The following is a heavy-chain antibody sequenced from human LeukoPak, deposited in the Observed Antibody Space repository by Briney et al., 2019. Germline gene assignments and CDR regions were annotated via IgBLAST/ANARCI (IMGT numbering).Heavy chain of an antibody. CDR3: ARDSAYPQDLFDY. V-gene: IGHV3-74*01. CDR1: GFTFSTYW. CDR2: INSDGSST. Sequence: GGSLRLSCAASGFTFSTYWMHWVRQAPGKGLVWVSRINSDGSSTRYADSMKGRFTISRDNTKNTLYLQMNSLRAEDTAVYYCARDSAYPQDLFDYWGQGTLVTVSS. J-gene: IGHJ4*02. D-gene: IGHD3-10*01.